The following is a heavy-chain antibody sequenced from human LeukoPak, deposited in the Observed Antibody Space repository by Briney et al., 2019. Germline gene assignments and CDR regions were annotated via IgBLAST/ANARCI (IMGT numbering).Heavy chain of an antibody. Sequence: ASVKVSSKASGYTFTGYYMHWVRQAPGQGLEWMGWINPNSGGTNYAQKFQGRVTMTRDTSISTAYMELSRLRSDDTAVYYCARARITMVRGVSNWFDPWGQGTLVTVSS. V-gene: IGHV1-2*02. CDR2: INPNSGGT. CDR1: GYTFTGYY. CDR3: ARARITMVRGVSNWFDP. J-gene: IGHJ5*02. D-gene: IGHD3-10*01.